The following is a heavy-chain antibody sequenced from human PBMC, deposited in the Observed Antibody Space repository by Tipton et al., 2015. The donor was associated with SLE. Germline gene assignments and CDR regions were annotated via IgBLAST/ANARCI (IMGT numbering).Heavy chain of an antibody. J-gene: IGHJ4*02. Sequence: TLSLTCTVSGGSISGANYFWNWIRQPPGKGLEWIGFSHYSGNTNFNPSLKSRVTISLDTSKNQFSLKLSSVTAADTAVYYCARDPGDRFDCWGQGTLVTVSS. CDR2: SHYSGNT. CDR3: ARDPGDRFDC. CDR1: GGSISGANYF. D-gene: IGHD2-21*01. V-gene: IGHV4-61*01.